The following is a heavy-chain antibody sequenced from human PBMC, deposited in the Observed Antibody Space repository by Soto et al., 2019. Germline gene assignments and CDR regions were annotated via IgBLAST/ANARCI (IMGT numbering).Heavy chain of an antibody. CDR3: ARDLEFRDGNISHLDY. CDR1: GGTFSSHV. V-gene: IGHV1-69*01. CDR2: IMRIIGTA. J-gene: IGHJ4*02. Sequence: QVQLVQSGAEVKKPGSSVKVSCKASGGTFSSHVFNWVRQAPGQGLEWMGGIMRIIGTANYAQKFQGRVTITADESTSTAYMELSSLRSEDTAVYYCARDLEFRDGNISHLDYWGQGTLVTVSS. D-gene: IGHD3-10*01.